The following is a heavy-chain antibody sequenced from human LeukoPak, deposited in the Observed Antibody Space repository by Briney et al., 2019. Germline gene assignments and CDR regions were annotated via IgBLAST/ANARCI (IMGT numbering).Heavy chain of an antibody. D-gene: IGHD6-19*01. Sequence: GGSLRLSCAASGFTFSSYWMSWIRQAPGKGLEWVANIKQDGSEKYYVDSVKGRFTISRDNSKNTLYLQMNSLRAEDTAVYYCARQIAVAGFDAFDIWGQGTMVTVSS. CDR1: GFTFSSYW. V-gene: IGHV3-7*01. CDR3: ARQIAVAGFDAFDI. J-gene: IGHJ3*02. CDR2: IKQDGSEK.